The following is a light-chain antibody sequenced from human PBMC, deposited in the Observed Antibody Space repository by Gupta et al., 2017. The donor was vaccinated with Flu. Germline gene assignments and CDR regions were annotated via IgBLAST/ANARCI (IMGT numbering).Light chain of an antibody. J-gene: IGLJ3*02. CDR1: SGHSRYD. CDR2: LNRDGSH. V-gene: IGLV4-69*01. CDR3: QSCDPGQSWV. Sequence: QLVLTQSPSAAASLGAAVKLTCTLRSGHSRYDIAWHQQQPEKGPRYLMKLNRDGSHSNGDGIPGFCEGNCAGAARYTNSCSNQCDDEAYYSYQSCDPGQSWVFGGGTKLTVL.